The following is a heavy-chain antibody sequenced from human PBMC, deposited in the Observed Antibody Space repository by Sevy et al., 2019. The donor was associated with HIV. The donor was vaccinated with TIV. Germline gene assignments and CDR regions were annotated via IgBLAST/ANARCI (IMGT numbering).Heavy chain of an antibody. J-gene: IGHJ4*02. CDR3: AKFAGDFPHFDF. V-gene: IGHV3-23*01. D-gene: IGHD7-27*01. CDR1: GFTFSTYS. CDR2: ISDTGTST. Sequence: GGSLRLSCAASGFTFSTYSMTRVRQAPRKGLEWVSAISDTGTSTYYTDSVEGRFTISRDNSKSTLFLHMNSLRAEDMALYYCAKFAGDFPHFDFWGLGTLVTVSS.